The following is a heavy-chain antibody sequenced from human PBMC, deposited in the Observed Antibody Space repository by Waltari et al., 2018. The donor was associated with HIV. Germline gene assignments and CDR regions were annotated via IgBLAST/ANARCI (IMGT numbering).Heavy chain of an antibody. CDR1: EFTFRTYE. Sequence: EVQLVESGGGLVQPGGSLRLSWDASEFTFRTYEMNWRRQAPGKGLEWVSCISSSGRTKYYSDSVKGRFTISRDNAKNSLYLQMNSLRAEDTAVYYCARDGGGGYSRPNAFDIWGQGTMVSVSS. CDR2: ISSSGRTK. D-gene: IGHD5-12*01. CDR3: ARDGGGGYSRPNAFDI. V-gene: IGHV3-48*03. J-gene: IGHJ3*02.